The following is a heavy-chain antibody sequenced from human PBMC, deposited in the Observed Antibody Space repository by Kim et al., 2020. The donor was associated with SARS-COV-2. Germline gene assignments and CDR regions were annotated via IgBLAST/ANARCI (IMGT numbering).Heavy chain of an antibody. Sequence: GGSLRLSCAASGFSFSSYGMHWVRQAPGKGLEWVAVMWYDGSNKYYADSVKGRFTISRDNSKNTLFLQMNSLRAEDTAVYYCAKDYYYDSSGYGFYYYGMDVWGQGTTVTVSS. J-gene: IGHJ6*02. CDR2: MWYDGSNK. V-gene: IGHV3-33*06. D-gene: IGHD3-22*01. CDR3: AKDYYYDSSGYGFYYYGMDV. CDR1: GFSFSSYG.